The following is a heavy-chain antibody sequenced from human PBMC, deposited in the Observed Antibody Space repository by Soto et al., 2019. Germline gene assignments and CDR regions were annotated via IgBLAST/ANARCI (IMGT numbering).Heavy chain of an antibody. J-gene: IGHJ4*02. CDR2: ISGSGGST. CDR3: AKDASGFLEWLSPPFDY. V-gene: IGHV3-23*01. Sequence: GGFLRLSCAASGFTFSSYAMSWVRQAPGKGLEWVSAISGSGGSTYYADSVKGRFTISRDNSKNTLYLQMNSLRAEDTAVYYCAKDASGFLEWLSPPFDYWGQGTLVTVSS. CDR1: GFTFSSYA. D-gene: IGHD3-3*01.